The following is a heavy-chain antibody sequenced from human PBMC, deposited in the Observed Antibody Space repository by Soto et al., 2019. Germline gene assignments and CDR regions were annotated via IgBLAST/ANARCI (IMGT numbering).Heavy chain of an antibody. CDR3: ARHLGAAAGPLYGMDV. J-gene: IGHJ6*02. Sequence: PGESLKISCKGSGYSFTSYWIGWARQMPGKGLEWMGIIYPGDSDTRYSPSFQGQVTISADKSISTAYLQWSSLKASDTAMYYCARHLGAAAGPLYGMDVWGQGTTVTVSS. D-gene: IGHD6-13*01. V-gene: IGHV5-51*01. CDR2: IYPGDSDT. CDR1: GYSFTSYW.